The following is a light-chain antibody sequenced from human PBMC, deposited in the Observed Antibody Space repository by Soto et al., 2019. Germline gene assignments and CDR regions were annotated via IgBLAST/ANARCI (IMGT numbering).Light chain of an antibody. Sequence: DFQMTQAPSTLSASVGDRVTITCRASQHISSRLDGFQQQPGKAPKLLIYDASSLESGVPQRFSGSGSGTKFTFTISSLQTDDFSTYYCQQYHSYWTFGQGPKVE. V-gene: IGKV1-5*01. J-gene: IGKJ1*01. CDR2: DAS. CDR1: QHISSR. CDR3: QQYHSYWT.